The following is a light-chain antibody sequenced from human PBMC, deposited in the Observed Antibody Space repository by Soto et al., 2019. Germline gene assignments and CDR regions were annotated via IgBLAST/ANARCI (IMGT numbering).Light chain of an antibody. CDR1: QSVSSY. J-gene: IGKJ1*01. V-gene: IGKV3-11*01. CDR2: DAS. CDR3: QPLTTWPLWP. Sequence: SAAAVSLYTKERATLSCRVSQSVSSYLAWYQQKPGQAPRLLIYDASNRATGIPARFSGSGSGTDFTLTISSLEPEDFAVYYCQPLTTWPLWPFAQGTKVAIK.